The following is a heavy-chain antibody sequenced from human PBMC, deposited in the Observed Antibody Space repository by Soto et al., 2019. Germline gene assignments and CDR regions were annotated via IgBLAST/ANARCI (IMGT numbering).Heavy chain of an antibody. Sequence: TGGSLGLSCAASGFTFSSYAMSWVRQAPGKGLEWVSAISGSGGSTYYADSVKGRFTISRDNSKNTLYLQMNSLRAEDTAVYYCAKGKKEYSSSSPPRYWGQGTLVTVSS. D-gene: IGHD6-13*01. J-gene: IGHJ4*02. CDR2: ISGSGGST. CDR1: GFTFSSYA. V-gene: IGHV3-23*01. CDR3: AKGKKEYSSSSPPRY.